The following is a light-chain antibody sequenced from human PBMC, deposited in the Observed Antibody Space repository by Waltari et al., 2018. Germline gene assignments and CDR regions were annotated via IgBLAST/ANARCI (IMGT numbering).Light chain of an antibody. CDR3: SSYTSSNTFL. J-gene: IGLJ1*01. CDR2: DVN. Sequence: QSALTQPASVSGSPGHSITISCTGTSSDIGGYDYVSWYQQHPGTAPKLIIYDVNKRPSGVSNRFSGSKSGNTASLTISGLQTDDEADYYCSSYTSSNTFLFGTGTKVTVL. V-gene: IGLV2-14*03. CDR1: SSDIGGYDY.